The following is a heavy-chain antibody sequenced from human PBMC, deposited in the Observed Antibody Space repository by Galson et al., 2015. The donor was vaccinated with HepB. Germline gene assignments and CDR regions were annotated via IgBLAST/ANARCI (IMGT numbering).Heavy chain of an antibody. Sequence: SLRLSCAASGFTFSSYSMNWVRQAPGKGLEWVSSISSSSSYIYYADSVKGRFTISRDNAKNSLYLQMNSLRAEDTAVYYCARDGCGDCWGSYYYGMDVWGQGTTVTVSS. CDR3: ARDGCGDCWGSYYYGMDV. D-gene: IGHD2-21*02. CDR2: ISSSSSYI. CDR1: GFTFSSYS. J-gene: IGHJ6*02. V-gene: IGHV3-21*01.